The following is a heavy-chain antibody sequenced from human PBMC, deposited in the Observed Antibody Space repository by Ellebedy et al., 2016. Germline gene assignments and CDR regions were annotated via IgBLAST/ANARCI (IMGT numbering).Heavy chain of an antibody. CDR3: AREVRYSNIYWYLDL. V-gene: IGHV3-30*09. J-gene: IGHJ2*01. Sequence: GESLKISCAASGFTFRSYAFHWVRQAPGKGLEWVAVISYDGSHRYYADSVSGRFAISRDNSKNTVFLQMSGLTSDETSVYYCAREVRYSNIYWYLDLWGRGTLVTVSS. CDR1: GFTFRSYA. D-gene: IGHD4-11*01. CDR2: ISYDGSHR.